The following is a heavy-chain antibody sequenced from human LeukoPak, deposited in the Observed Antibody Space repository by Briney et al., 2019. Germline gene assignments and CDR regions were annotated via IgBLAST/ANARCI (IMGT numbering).Heavy chain of an antibody. Sequence: ASVKVSCKASGGTFSSYAISWVRQAPGQGLEWMGGIIPIFGTANYAQKFQGRVTITADESTSTAYMELSSLRSEDTAVYYCAREVEGGRKHQLRFLEWLLPSDAFDIWGQGTMVTVSS. CDR2: IIPIFGTA. CDR1: GGTFSSYA. D-gene: IGHD3-3*01. CDR3: AREVEGGRKHQLRFLEWLLPSDAFDI. V-gene: IGHV1-69*13. J-gene: IGHJ3*02.